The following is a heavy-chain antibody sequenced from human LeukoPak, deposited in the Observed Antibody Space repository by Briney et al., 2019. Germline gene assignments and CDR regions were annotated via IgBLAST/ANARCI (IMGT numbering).Heavy chain of an antibody. CDR3: ASTYYDSSGSFDY. J-gene: IGHJ4*02. CDR2: IYYSGST. D-gene: IGHD3-22*01. V-gene: IGHV4-59*08. CDR1: GGSISSYY. Sequence: SETLSLTCTVSGGSISSYYWSWIRQPPGKGLEWIGYIYYSGSTNYNPSLKSRVTISVDTSKNQFSLKLSSVTAADTAVYYCASTYYDSSGSFDYWGQGTLVTVS.